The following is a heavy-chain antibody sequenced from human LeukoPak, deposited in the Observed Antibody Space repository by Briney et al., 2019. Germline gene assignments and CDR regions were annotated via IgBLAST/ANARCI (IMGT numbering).Heavy chain of an antibody. Sequence: SETLSLTCTVSGYSISSGYYWGWIRQPPGKGLEWIGSIYHSGSTYYNPSLKSRVTISVDTSKNQFSLKLSSVTAADTAVYYCARDYPSIGSGYYLRDDCYYYYMDVWGKGTTVTVSS. D-gene: IGHD3-3*01. CDR3: ARDYPSIGSGYYLRDDCYYYYMDV. V-gene: IGHV4-38-2*02. CDR1: GYSISSGYY. J-gene: IGHJ6*03. CDR2: IYHSGST.